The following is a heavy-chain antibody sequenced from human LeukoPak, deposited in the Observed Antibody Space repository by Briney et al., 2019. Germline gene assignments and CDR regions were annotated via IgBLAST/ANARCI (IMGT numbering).Heavy chain of an antibody. V-gene: IGHV3-74*01. CDR3: ARDRYDVLTGYNPLGAFDI. J-gene: IGHJ3*02. Sequence: GGSLRLSCAASGFPLSYYWMHWVRRAPGKGVVWVSRINSYGSSVSYADSVKGRFTISRDNAKNTLYLQMNSLRAEDTAVYYCARDRYDVLTGYNPLGAFDIWGQGTMVTVSS. D-gene: IGHD3-9*01. CDR2: INSYGSSV. CDR1: GFPLSYYW.